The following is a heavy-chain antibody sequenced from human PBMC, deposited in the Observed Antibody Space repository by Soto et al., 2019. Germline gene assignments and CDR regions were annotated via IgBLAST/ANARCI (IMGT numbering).Heavy chain of an antibody. CDR3: GGGYYYGSGRPTPGGMDR. V-gene: IGHV1-18*01. D-gene: IGHD3-10*01. CDR2: ISTYTGNT. Sequence: QVHLVQSGAEVKKPGASVKVSCKASGYTFTNYDINWVRQAPGQGLEWMGWISTYTGNTNYAQKLQGRITMTTDPSKSKAYMGLRSLGSDGPAVFYWGGGYYYGSGRPTPGGMDRWGQGTTVTVSS. J-gene: IGHJ6*02. CDR1: GYTFTNYD.